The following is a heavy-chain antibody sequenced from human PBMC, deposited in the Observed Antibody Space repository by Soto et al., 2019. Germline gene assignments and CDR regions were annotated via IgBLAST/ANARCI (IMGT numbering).Heavy chain of an antibody. Sequence: PSETLSLTCNVSGGSVSDYYWSWIRQAPGKGLEWIGYIHYRGVINYNPSLKSRVTMSVDPSKNQFSMNLRSVTTADKAVYFCARDPAGEYGQWGQGSLVTVS. D-gene: IGHD4-17*01. CDR3: ARDPAGEYGQ. J-gene: IGHJ4*02. CDR1: GGSVSDYY. CDR2: IHYRGVI. V-gene: IGHV4-59*02.